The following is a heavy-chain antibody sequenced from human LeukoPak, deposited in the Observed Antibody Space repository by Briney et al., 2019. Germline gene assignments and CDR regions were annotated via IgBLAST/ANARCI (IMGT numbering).Heavy chain of an antibody. CDR1: GYTFTGYY. CDR3: ARDFPAGLVATIPSFDY. CDR2: INPNSGDT. V-gene: IGHV1-2*02. Sequence: ASVKVSCKASGYTFTGYYIHWVRQAPGQGLEWMAWINPNSGDTNYAQKFQGKITLTRDTSISTAYMELTRLRSDDTAVYYCARDFPAGLVATIPSFDYWGQGTLVTVSS. J-gene: IGHJ4*02. D-gene: IGHD5-12*01.